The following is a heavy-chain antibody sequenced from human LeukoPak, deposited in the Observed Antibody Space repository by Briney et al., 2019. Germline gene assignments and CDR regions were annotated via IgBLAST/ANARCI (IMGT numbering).Heavy chain of an antibody. J-gene: IGHJ3*02. CDR2: IHYSGST. Sequence: SETLSLTCIVSGGSISSYYWSWIRQPQGKGLEWIGYIHYSGSTDYNPSLKSRVTISVDTSKNQFSLNLSSVTAADTAAYYCARHGGSGYCSQGVCYVGAFDIWGQGTVVTVSS. V-gene: IGHV4-59*08. CDR3: ARHGGSGYCSQGVCYVGAFDI. CDR1: GGSISSYY. D-gene: IGHD2-8*01.